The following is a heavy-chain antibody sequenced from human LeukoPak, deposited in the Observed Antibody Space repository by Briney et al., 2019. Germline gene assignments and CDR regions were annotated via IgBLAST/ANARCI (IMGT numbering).Heavy chain of an antibody. Sequence: ASVEVSCKASGYTFTSYDINWVRQATGQGLEWMGWMNPNSGNTGYAQKFQGRVTMTRNTSISTAYMELSSLRSEDTAVYYCARGRLEWLLYSYYYYMDVWGKGTTVTVSS. CDR3: ARGRLEWLLYSYYYYMDV. V-gene: IGHV1-8*01. J-gene: IGHJ6*03. CDR2: MNPNSGNT. D-gene: IGHD3-3*01. CDR1: GYTFTSYD.